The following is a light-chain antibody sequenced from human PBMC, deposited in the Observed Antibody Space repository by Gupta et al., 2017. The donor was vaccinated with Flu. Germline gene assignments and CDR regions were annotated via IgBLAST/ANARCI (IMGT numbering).Light chain of an antibody. CDR2: GAS. V-gene: IGKV3-20*01. CDR1: QSVSSSY. Sequence: TVLTQSPGTVALSRGERATLSCRANQSVSSSYLAWYQQKPGQAPMLLIYGASSRATGIPDRFSGSGSGTDFTLTISRLEPEDFAVYYCQQYGSSRTFGQGTKVEIK. J-gene: IGKJ1*01. CDR3: QQYGSSRT.